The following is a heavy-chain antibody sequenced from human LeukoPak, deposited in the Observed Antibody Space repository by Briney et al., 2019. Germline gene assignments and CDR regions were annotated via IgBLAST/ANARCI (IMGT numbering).Heavy chain of an antibody. CDR2: IIPIFGTA. Sequence: SVKVSCKASGYTFTNYGISWVRQAPGQGLEWMGGIIPIFGTANYAQKFQGRVTITTDGSTSTAYMELSSLRSEDTAVYYCARGRWLPIWGQGTMVTVSS. D-gene: IGHD3-22*01. CDR3: ARGRWLPI. V-gene: IGHV1-69*05. J-gene: IGHJ3*02. CDR1: GYTFTNYG.